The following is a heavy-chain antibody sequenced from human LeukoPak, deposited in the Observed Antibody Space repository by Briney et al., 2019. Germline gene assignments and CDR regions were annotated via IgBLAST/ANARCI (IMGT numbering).Heavy chain of an antibody. D-gene: IGHD1-26*01. CDR2: INYSGST. V-gene: IGHV4-59*08. CDR3: ARHRPNLVVGEIDY. J-gene: IGHJ4*02. Sequence: SETLSLTCTVSGGSISSYYWSWIRQPPGKGLEWIGYINYSGSTNYNPSLKSRVTISVDTSKNQFSLRLSSVTAADTALYYCARHRPNLVVGEIDYWGQGTLVTVSS. CDR1: GGSISSYY.